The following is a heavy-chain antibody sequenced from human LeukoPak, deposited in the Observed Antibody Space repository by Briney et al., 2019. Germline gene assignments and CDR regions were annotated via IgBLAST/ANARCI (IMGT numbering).Heavy chain of an antibody. CDR3: ASTYSSSYHYYYYGMDV. V-gene: IGHV1-2*02. CDR1: GYTFTGYY. D-gene: IGHD6-6*01. Sequence: ASVKVSCKASGYTFTGYYMHWVRQAPGQGLEWMGWINPNSGDTNYAQKFQGRVTMTRDTSISTAYMELSRLRSDDTAVYYCASTYSSSYHYYYYGMDVWGQGTTVTVSS. J-gene: IGHJ6*02. CDR2: INPNSGDT.